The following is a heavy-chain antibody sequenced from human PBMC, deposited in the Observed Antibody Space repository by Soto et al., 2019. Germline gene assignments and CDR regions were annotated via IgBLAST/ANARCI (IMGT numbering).Heavy chain of an antibody. Sequence: TLSLTCTVSVDSIRSSDSYWSCIRQAPGLGLEWIGYIQYSGNTYYNPSLNNRVVISLDTSKKQCSLSLTSVTAADTAVYYCVRDVTETLPTGHIMAVGRFDLWGQGALVTVS. J-gene: IGHJ4*02. CDR1: VDSIRSSDSY. V-gene: IGHV4-30-4*08. CDR2: IQYSGNT. CDR3: VRDVTETLPTGHIMAVGRFDL. D-gene: IGHD2-21*01.